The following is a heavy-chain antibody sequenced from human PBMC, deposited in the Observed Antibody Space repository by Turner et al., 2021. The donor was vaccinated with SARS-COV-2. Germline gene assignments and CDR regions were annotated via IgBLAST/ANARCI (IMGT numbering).Heavy chain of an antibody. V-gene: IGHV3-30-3*01. J-gene: IGHJ4*02. CDR2: VSYDGGNN. Sequence: QVQLVESGGGVVQPGRSLRLSCAASGFTFSGYAMHWVRQAPGKGLEWVAVVSYDGGNNYYADSVKGRFTISRDNSKNTLYLQMNSLRAEDTAVYYCARGKGGNYYYFDYWGQGTLVTVSS. CDR1: GFTFSGYA. D-gene: IGHD1-26*01. CDR3: ARGKGGNYYYFDY.